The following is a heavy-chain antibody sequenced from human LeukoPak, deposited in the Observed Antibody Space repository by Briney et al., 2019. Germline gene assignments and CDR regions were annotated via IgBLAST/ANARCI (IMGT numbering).Heavy chain of an antibody. D-gene: IGHD2-2*01. J-gene: IGHJ4*02. V-gene: IGHV1-46*01. CDR1: GYTFTSYY. Sequence: ASVKVSCKASGYTFTSYYIHWVRQAPGQGLEWMGIINPSGGSRSYAQKFQGRVTMTRDMSTSTVYMELSSLRSEDTAVYYCARPREAGRCSSTSCYYEGSFDYWGQGTLVSVSS. CDR3: ARPREAGRCSSTSCYYEGSFDY. CDR2: INPSGGSR.